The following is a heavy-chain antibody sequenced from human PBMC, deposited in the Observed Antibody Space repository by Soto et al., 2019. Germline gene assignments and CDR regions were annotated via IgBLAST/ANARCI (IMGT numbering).Heavy chain of an antibody. CDR2: INHSGST. Sequence: SETLSLTCAVYGGSFSGYYWSWIRQPPGKGLEWIGEINHSGSTNYNPSLKSRVTISVDTSKNQFSLKLSSVTAADTAVYYCARGWDYGMDVWGQGTTVTVSS. CDR3: ARGWDYGMDV. CDR1: GGSFSGYY. J-gene: IGHJ6*02. V-gene: IGHV4-34*01. D-gene: IGHD1-26*01.